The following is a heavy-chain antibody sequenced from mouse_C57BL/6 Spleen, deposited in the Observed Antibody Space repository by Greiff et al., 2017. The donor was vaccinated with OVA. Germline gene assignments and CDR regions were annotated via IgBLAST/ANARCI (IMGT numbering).Heavy chain of an antibody. D-gene: IGHD1-1*01. V-gene: IGHV1-7*01. CDR1: GYTFTSYW. J-gene: IGHJ2*01. Sequence: QVQLQQSGAELAKPGASVKLSCKASGYTFTSYWMHWVKQRPGQGLEWIGYINPSSGYSKYNQKFKDKATLTADKSSSTAYMQLSSLTYEDSAVYYCARSPLTTVVALDYWGQGTTLTVSS. CDR3: ARSPLTTVVALDY. CDR2: INPSSGYS.